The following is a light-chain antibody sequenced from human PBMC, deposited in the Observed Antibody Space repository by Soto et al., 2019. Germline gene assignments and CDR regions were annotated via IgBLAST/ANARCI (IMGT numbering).Light chain of an antibody. CDR2: DAS. V-gene: IGKV3-15*01. CDR3: QHYNYWPYT. Sequence: EIVMTQSPAPLSLSPGERATLSCRASQTIDITLAWYQRKPGQHPRLLIYDASTSTTGVPARFSGSGSGTDFTLTISSLQSEDFAVYYCQHYNYWPYTFGQGTKVDIK. J-gene: IGKJ2*01. CDR1: QTIDIT.